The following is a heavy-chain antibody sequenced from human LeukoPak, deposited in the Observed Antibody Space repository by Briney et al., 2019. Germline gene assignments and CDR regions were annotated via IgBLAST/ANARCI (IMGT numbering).Heavy chain of an antibody. CDR1: GYTFTSYG. CDR3: ARGNYYDSDTAFDI. D-gene: IGHD3-22*01. Sequence: GASVEVSCEASGYTFTSYGISWVRQAPGQGLEWMGWISAYNGNTNYAQKLQGRVTMTTDTSTSTAYMELRSLRSDDTAVYYCARGNYYDSDTAFDIWGQGTMVTVSS. CDR2: ISAYNGNT. J-gene: IGHJ3*02. V-gene: IGHV1-18*01.